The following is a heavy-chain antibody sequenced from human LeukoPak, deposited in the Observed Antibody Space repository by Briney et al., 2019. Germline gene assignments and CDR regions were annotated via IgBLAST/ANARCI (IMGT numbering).Heavy chain of an antibody. CDR1: GDSVSSNSAA. D-gene: IGHD3-10*01. Sequence: SQTLSLTCAISGDSVSSNSAAWNWIRQSPSRGLEWLGRTYYRSKWYNDYAVSVKSRITINPDTSKNQFSLQLNSVTPEDTAVYYCASHPTMVRGNWFDPWGQGTLVTVSS. J-gene: IGHJ5*02. CDR2: TYYRSKWYN. V-gene: IGHV6-1*01. CDR3: ASHPTMVRGNWFDP.